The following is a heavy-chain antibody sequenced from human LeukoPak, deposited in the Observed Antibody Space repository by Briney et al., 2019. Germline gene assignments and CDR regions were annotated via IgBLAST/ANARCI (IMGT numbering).Heavy chain of an antibody. CDR2: IYYSGSTNYNTT. J-gene: IGHJ2*01. CDR1: GGSISSYY. Sequence: SETLSLTCTVSGGSISSYYWGWIRQPPGKGLEWIGYIYYSGSTNYNTTNYNPSLTSRVTISLDASKNQFSLKLTSVTAADTAVYYCARPVRLQNEKWYLDLWGRGTLVTVSS. D-gene: IGHD5-24*01. V-gene: IGHV4-59*08. CDR3: ARPVRLQNEKWYLDL.